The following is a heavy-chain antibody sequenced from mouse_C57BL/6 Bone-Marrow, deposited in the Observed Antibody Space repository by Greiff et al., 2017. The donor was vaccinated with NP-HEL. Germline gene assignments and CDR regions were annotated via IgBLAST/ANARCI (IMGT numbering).Heavy chain of an antibody. CDR2: ISNLAYSI. J-gene: IGHJ2*01. CDR1: GFTFSDYG. D-gene: IGHD2-9*01. CDR3: AIVAFYGYGFDY. Sequence: EVQRVESGGGLVQPGGSLKLSCAASGFTFSDYGMAWVRQAPRKGPEWVAFISNLAYSIYYADTVTGRFTISRENAKNTLYLEMSSLRSEDTAMYYCAIVAFYGYGFDYWGQGTTLTVSS. V-gene: IGHV5-15*01.